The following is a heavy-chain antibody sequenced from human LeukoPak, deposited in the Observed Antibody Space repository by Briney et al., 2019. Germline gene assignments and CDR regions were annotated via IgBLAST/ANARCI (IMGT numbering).Heavy chain of an antibody. CDR3: ARDERATYCSGTSCYNWFDP. D-gene: IGHD2-2*01. V-gene: IGHV1-2*02. CDR2: INPNSGGT. J-gene: IGHJ5*02. CDR1: GYTFTGYY. Sequence: ASVKVSCKASGYTFTGYYMHWVRQAPGQGLEWMGWINPNSGGTNYAQKFQGRVTMTRDTSISTAYMELSRLRSDDTAVYYCARDERATYCSGTSCYNWFDPWGQGTLVTVSS.